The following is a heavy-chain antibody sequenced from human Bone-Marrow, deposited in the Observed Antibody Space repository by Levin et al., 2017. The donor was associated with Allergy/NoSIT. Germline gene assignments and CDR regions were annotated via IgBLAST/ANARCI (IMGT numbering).Heavy chain of an antibody. CDR3: ATQGGISGTGPLDY. CDR2: IYYSGST. CDR1: GGSISSSSYY. D-gene: IGHD1-1*01. J-gene: IGHJ4*02. V-gene: IGHV4-39*01. Sequence: SETLSLTCTVSGGSISSSSYYWGWIRQPPGKGLEWIGSIYYSGSTYYNPSLKSRVTISVDTSKNQFSLKLSSVTAADTAVYYCATQGGISGTGPLDYWGQGTLVTVSS.